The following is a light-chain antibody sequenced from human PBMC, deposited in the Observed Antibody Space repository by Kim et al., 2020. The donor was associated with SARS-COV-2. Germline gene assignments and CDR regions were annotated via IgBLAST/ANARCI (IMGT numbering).Light chain of an antibody. CDR1: QNIRTD. V-gene: IGKV1-39*01. J-gene: IGKJ2*01. CDR2: AAS. CDR3: QQSYSAPYT. Sequence: DIQMTQSPSSLSASVGDRVTITCRASQNIRTDLNWYQQKPGKAPKLLIYAASNLQSGVPARFTGSESGTDFTLTIHSLQPEDVATYSCQQSYSAPYTFGQGTKLEI.